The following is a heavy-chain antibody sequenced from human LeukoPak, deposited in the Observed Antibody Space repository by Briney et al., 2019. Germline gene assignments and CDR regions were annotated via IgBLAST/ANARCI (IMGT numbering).Heavy chain of an antibody. J-gene: IGHJ4*02. D-gene: IGHD3-22*01. CDR3: ARGLDYYDSSGYYYGTPGTDY. CDR1: GYTFTSYG. V-gene: IGHV1-18*01. CDR2: ISAYNGNT. Sequence: GASVKVSCKASGYTFTSYGISWVRQAPGQGLEWMGWISAYNGNTNYAQKLQGRVTMTTDTSTSTAYMELRSLRSDDTAVYYCARGLDYYDSSGYYYGTPGTDYWGQGTLVTVSS.